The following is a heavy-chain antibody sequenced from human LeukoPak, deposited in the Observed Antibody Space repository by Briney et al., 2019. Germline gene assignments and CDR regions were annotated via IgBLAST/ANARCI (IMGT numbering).Heavy chain of an antibody. Sequence: PSETLSLTCSVSGGFMTSYYWSWIRQTPVKGLEWIGYIYYSGSTNYNPSFRSRATISVDKSNNRFSLKLSAVTAADSAIYYCAREGYFDTSRYFEYWGQGILVTVSP. J-gene: IGHJ4*02. CDR1: GGFMTSYY. CDR2: IYYSGST. CDR3: AREGYFDTSRYFEY. D-gene: IGHD3-22*01. V-gene: IGHV4-59*01.